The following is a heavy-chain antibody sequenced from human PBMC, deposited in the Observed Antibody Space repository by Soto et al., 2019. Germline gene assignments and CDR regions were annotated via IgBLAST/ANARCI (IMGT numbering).Heavy chain of an antibody. D-gene: IGHD2-2*01. CDR3: ARDGGYCSRTGCEKRADY. J-gene: IGHJ4*02. Sequence: QVQLVQSWAEVKKPGSSVKVSCKASGGTFSSYTISWVRQAPGQGLEWMGRIIPILGIAHYAQTFQGRVTITADKSTSTAYMELSSLRSEDTAVYYCARDGGYCSRTGCEKRADYWGQGTLVTVSS. CDR1: GGTFSSYT. CDR2: IIPILGIA. V-gene: IGHV1-69*08.